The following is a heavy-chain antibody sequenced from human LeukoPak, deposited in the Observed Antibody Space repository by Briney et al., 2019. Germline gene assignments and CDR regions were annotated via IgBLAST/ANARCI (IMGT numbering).Heavy chain of an antibody. CDR1: GFTVNTNY. V-gene: IGHV3-23*01. J-gene: IGHJ4*02. D-gene: IGHD6-13*01. CDR3: AKDRAACFDY. Sequence: GGSLRLSCAGSGFTVNTNYMSWVRQAPGKGLEWVSAISGSGGSTYYADSVKGRFTISRDNSKNTLYLQMNSLRAEDTAVYYCAKDRAACFDYWGQGTLVTVSS. CDR2: ISGSGGST.